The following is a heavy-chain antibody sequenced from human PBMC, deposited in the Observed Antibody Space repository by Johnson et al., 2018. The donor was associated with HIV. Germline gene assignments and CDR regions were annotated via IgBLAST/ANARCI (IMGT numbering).Heavy chain of an antibody. CDR1: GFTFDDYD. CDR2: INWNGGRT. D-gene: IGHD1-1*01. Sequence: EQLVESGGGVVRPGESLRLSCAASGFTFDDYDMKWVRQAPGKGLEWVSGINWNGGRTDYADSVKGRFTISRDNAKKSLYLQMNSLRAEETAVYYRARDDDVKAFDIWGQGTMVTVSS. V-gene: IGHV3-20*04. J-gene: IGHJ3*02. CDR3: ARDDDVKAFDI.